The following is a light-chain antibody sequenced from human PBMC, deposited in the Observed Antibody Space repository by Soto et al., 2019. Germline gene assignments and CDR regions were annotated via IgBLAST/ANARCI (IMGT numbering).Light chain of an antibody. V-gene: IGKV1-9*01. CDR1: QGISSY. CDR2: TAS. J-gene: IGKJ1*01. CDR3: QQYYNYPWT. Sequence: DIQLTQSPSFLSASVGDRVTITCRASQGISSYLAWYQQKPGKAPKLLIYTASTLQSGVPSRFSGSGSGTDFTLTISCLQSEDFATYYCQQYYNYPWTFGQGTKVDIK.